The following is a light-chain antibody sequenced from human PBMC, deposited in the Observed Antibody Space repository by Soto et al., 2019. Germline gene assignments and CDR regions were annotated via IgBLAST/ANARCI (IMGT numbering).Light chain of an antibody. V-gene: IGKV1-5*03. CDR3: HSRA. CDR1: EIINSY. J-gene: IGKJ5*01. Sequence: DIQMPQSPSTLSASVGERVTITCRPSEIINSYLAWYQQKPGKAPRLLIYKASSLESGVPSRFSGSGSETEFTLTISRLQPDDFATYFCHSRAFGQGTRLEIK. CDR2: KAS.